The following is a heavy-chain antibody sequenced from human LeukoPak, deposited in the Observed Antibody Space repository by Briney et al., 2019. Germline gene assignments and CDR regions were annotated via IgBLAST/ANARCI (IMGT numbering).Heavy chain of an antibody. Sequence: ASVKVSCNASGYTFTGYYMHWVRQAPGQGLEWMGWINPNSGGANYAQKFQGRVTMTRDTSISTAYMELSRLRSDDTAVYYCAGAALGYCSGGSCLNWFDPWGQGTLVTVSS. V-gene: IGHV1-2*02. D-gene: IGHD2-15*01. CDR2: INPNSGGA. J-gene: IGHJ5*02. CDR3: AGAALGYCSGGSCLNWFDP. CDR1: GYTFTGYY.